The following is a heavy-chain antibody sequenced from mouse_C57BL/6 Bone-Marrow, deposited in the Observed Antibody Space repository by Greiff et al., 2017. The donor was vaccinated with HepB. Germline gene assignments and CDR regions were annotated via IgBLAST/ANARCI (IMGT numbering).Heavy chain of an antibody. CDR2: IRSKSNNYAT. V-gene: IGHV10-1*01. Sequence: EVQLVESGGGLVQPKGSLKLSCAASGFSFNTYAMNWVRQAPGKGVEWVARIRSKSNNYATYYAESVKDRFTISRDDSESMLYLQMNNLKTEDTAMYYCVRHEATWGYAMDYWGQGTSVTVSS. J-gene: IGHJ4*01. CDR1: GFSFNTYA. CDR3: VRHEATWGYAMDY. D-gene: IGHD6-1*01.